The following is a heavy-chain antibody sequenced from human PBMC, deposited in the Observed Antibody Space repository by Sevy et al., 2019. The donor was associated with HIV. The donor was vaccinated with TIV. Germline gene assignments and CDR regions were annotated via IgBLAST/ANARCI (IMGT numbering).Heavy chain of an antibody. CDR1: VASVSSGKYY. Sequence: TESLSLTCNVSVASVSSGKYYWTWIRQPPGKDVEWIGHVSYSGRTNYNPSLKSRVTISEDTSKNQFSLSLNSVTAADTATYYCARELYFYENSGFYYFDSWGLGILVTVSS. CDR3: ARELYFYENSGFYYFDS. V-gene: IGHV4-61*01. CDR2: VSYSGRT. D-gene: IGHD3-22*01. J-gene: IGHJ4*02.